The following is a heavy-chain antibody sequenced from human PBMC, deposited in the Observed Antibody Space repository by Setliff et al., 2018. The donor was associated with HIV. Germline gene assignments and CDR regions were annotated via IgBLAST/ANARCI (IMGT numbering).Heavy chain of an antibody. Sequence: ASVKVSCKASGYTFTNYGINWVRQAPGQGPEWMGWISTYNGNTSNTQNLQGRVTMTTDTSTNTAYMELRGLTSDDTAVYYCARDKALYYYDGSGSPLFDIWGQGTMVTVSS. J-gene: IGHJ3*02. V-gene: IGHV1-18*01. D-gene: IGHD3-22*01. CDR1: GYTFTNYG. CDR3: ARDKALYYYDGSGSPLFDI. CDR2: ISTYNGNT.